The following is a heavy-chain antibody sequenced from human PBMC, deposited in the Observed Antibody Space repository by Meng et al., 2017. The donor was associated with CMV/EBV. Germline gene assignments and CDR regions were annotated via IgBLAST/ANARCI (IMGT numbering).Heavy chain of an antibody. D-gene: IGHD3-10*01. V-gene: IGHV3-15*01. J-gene: IGHJ6*02. Sequence: GESLKISCAASGFTFSNAWMSWVRQAPGKGLEWVGRIKSKTDGGTTDYAAPVKGRFTISRDDSKNTLYLQMNSLKTEDTAVYYCTTGLTMVRGVITYYYYYGMDVWGQGTTGTVSS. CDR1: GFTFSNAW. CDR2: IKSKTDGGTT. CDR3: TTGLTMVRGVITYYYYYGMDV.